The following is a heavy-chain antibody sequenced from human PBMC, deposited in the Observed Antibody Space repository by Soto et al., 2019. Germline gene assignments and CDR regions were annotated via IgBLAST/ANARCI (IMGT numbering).Heavy chain of an antibody. Sequence: HPGGSLRLSCAASGFTFDDHTLHWARQAPGKGLEWVSLISWDGGSAYYADSVKGRFTISRDNIKNSLYLQMNSLRTDDTALYYCVKDGTVDGYVGAFDIWGQGTMVTVSS. D-gene: IGHD5-18*01. V-gene: IGHV3-43*01. CDR3: VKDGTVDGYVGAFDI. CDR2: ISWDGGSA. CDR1: GFTFDDHT. J-gene: IGHJ3*02.